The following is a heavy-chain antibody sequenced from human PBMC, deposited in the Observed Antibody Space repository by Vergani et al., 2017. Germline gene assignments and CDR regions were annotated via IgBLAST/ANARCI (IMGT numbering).Heavy chain of an antibody. J-gene: IGHJ5*02. V-gene: IGHV4-61*02. CDR1: GGSISSGSYY. CDR3: ARLHCTNGVCPGGRLVDP. D-gene: IGHD2-8*01. Sequence: QVQLQESGPGLVKPSQTLSLTCTVSGGSISSGSYYWSWIRQPAGKGLEWIGRIYTSGSTNYNPSLKSRVTITVDTSKNQFSLKLSSVTAADTAVYYCARLHCTNGVCPGGRLVDPWGQGTLVTVSS. CDR2: IYTSGST.